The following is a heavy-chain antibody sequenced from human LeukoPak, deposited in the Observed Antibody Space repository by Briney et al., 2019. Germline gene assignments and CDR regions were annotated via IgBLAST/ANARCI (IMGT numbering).Heavy chain of an antibody. V-gene: IGHV3-23*01. J-gene: IGHJ4*02. CDR2: ISGSDGRT. Sequence: GGSLRLSCAASGFTFSSYAMSWVRQAPGKGLEWVSTISGSDGRTYYADSVKGRFTISRDNSKNTLYPQMNSLRAEDTAVYYCAKEGDSSGYFDYWGQGTLVTVSS. D-gene: IGHD3-22*01. CDR1: GFTFSSYA. CDR3: AKEGDSSGYFDY.